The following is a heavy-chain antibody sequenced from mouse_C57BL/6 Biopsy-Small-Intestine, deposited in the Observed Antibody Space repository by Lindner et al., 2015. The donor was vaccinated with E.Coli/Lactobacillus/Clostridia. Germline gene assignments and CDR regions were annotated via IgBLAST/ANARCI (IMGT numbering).Heavy chain of an antibody. D-gene: IGHD2-4*01. V-gene: IGHV1-81*01. J-gene: IGHJ2*01. CDR3: ARFYDYDEGDYAMDY. CDR1: GYTFTSYG. Sequence: VQLQESGAELARPGASVKLSCKASGYTFTSYGISWVKQRTGQGLEWIGEIYPRSGNTYYNEKFKGKATLTADKSSSTAYMELRSLTSEDSAVYFCARFYDYDEGDYAMDYWGQGTTLTVSS. CDR2: IYPRSGNT.